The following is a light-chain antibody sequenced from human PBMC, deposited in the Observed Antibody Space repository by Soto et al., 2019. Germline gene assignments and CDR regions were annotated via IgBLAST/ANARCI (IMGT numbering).Light chain of an antibody. J-gene: IGKJ3*01. CDR3: QQNYNTPLT. V-gene: IGKV1-39*01. CDR1: QTISSY. Sequence: DIEMTQSPSSLSASVGDRVAITCRASQTISSYLNWYHQKPEKAPKLLIYAVSNLQIGVPSRFSGNGSGTEFTLTISSLQPEDSAPYYCQQNYNTPLTFGPGTKVDIK. CDR2: AVS.